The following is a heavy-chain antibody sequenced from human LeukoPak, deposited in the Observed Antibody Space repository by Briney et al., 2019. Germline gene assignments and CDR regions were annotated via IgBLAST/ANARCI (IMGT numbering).Heavy chain of an antibody. D-gene: IGHD2-8*02. J-gene: IGHJ4*02. CDR1: GYTFTDYY. V-gene: IGHV1-2*02. Sequence: ASVKVSCKASGYTFTDYYIHWVRQAPGQGLEWMGWINPNSGDTNYAQKFQGRVTTTRDTSISTAYMDLSRLRADDTAVYYCAPSAGGVYYFDYWGQGTLVTVSS. CDR2: INPNSGDT. CDR3: APSAGGVYYFDY.